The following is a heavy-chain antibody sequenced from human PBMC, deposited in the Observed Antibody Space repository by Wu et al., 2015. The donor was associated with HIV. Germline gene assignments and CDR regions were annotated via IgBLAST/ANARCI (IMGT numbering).Heavy chain of an antibody. Sequence: QVQLVQSGAEVKKPGSSVRVSCKASGGNFRSYAMTWVRQAPGQGLEWMGGIVPIFGSPKYAQRFQGRVTIIADENPRKHSLXGPEQSLTKSDDTAVYYCASETPPSTGKFNSGFXYWGQGTL. CDR2: IVPIFGSP. CDR3: ASETPPSTGKFNSGFXY. D-gene: IGHD3-22*01. CDR1: GGNFRSYA. J-gene: IGHJ4*02. V-gene: IGHV1-69*12.